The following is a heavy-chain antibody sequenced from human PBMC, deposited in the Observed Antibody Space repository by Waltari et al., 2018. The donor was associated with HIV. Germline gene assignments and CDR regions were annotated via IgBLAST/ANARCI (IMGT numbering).Heavy chain of an antibody. CDR1: GYTFTSYG. D-gene: IGHD3-22*01. CDR3: ARVHYDSSGSNWFDP. Sequence: QVQLVQSGAEVKKPGASVKVSCKASGYTFTSYGISWVQQAPGQGLEWMGWISAYNGNTNDAQKLQGRVTMTTDTSTSTAYMELRSLRFDDTAVYYCARVHYDSSGSNWFDPWGQGTLVTVSS. J-gene: IGHJ5*02. CDR2: ISAYNGNT. V-gene: IGHV1-18*01.